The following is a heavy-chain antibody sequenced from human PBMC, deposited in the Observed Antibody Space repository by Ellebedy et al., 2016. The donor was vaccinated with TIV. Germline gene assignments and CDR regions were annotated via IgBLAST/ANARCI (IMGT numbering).Heavy chain of an antibody. CDR2: KRFDGRNE. Sequence: GGSLRLSCVASGFSFSTYGMHWVRQAPGKGLEWVAFKRFDGRNEYNGHSVKGRFIISRDVSKNTLYLQMNRLRAEDTAMYYCTRETNPPPGALAGTGFDCWGQGTLVIVSS. CDR1: GFSFSTYG. D-gene: IGHD3-10*01. V-gene: IGHV3-30*02. J-gene: IGHJ4*02. CDR3: TRETNPPPGALAGTGFDC.